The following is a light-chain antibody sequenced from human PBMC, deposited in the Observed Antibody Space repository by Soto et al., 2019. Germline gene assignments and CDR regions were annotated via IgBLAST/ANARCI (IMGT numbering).Light chain of an antibody. CDR3: QQHQSLT. CDR2: DAS. J-gene: IGKJ4*01. CDR1: QSVSSY. Sequence: IVWPRSPATMSLSPREGATLSCRASQSVSSYFAWYQQTPGQAPRLLIYDASTRATGLPARFSGSGSGTDFTLTSAGLEPGGFAVYKRQQHQSLTFGGGTKVDIK. V-gene: IGKV3-11*01.